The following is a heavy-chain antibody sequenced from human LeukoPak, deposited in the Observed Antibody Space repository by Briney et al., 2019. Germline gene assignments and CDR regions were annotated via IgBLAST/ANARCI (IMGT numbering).Heavy chain of an antibody. V-gene: IGHV3-23*01. J-gene: IGHJ4*02. CDR1: GFTFSSHA. Sequence: SGGSLRLSCAASGFTFSSHAMSWVRQAPGKGLEWVSAISGVGVSTYYADSVKGRFTVSRDNSKNTLYLQMDSLRAEDTAVYYCAKDLAPRIVVVPAATFDYWGQGTLVTVSS. CDR3: AKDLAPRIVVVPAATFDY. D-gene: IGHD2-2*01. CDR2: ISGVGVST.